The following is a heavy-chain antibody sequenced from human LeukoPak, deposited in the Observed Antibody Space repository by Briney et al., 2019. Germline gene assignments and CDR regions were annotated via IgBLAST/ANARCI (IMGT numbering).Heavy chain of an antibody. CDR1: GFTFSNYG. Sequence: GGSLRLSCAASGFTFSNYGMHWVRQAPGKGLEWVAVIYNDGSKTYYADSVKGRFTIARDDSRKMVYLQMNTLRAEDTAVYYCARDFRSGWSDYWGQGTLVTVSS. CDR3: ARDFRSGWSDY. J-gene: IGHJ4*02. V-gene: IGHV3-33*01. CDR2: IYNDGSKT. D-gene: IGHD6-19*01.